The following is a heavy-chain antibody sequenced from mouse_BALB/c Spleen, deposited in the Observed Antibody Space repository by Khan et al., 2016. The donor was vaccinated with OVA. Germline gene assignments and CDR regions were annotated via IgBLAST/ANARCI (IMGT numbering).Heavy chain of an antibody. CDR2: INPKNGVT. V-gene: IGHV1-18*01. CDR1: GYTFTENT. J-gene: IGHJ4*01. D-gene: IGHD3-3*01. CDR3: ARDAGRY. Sequence: VQLKESGPELVKPGASVKISRKTSGYTFTENTLHWVKQSHGKSLEWIGVINPKNGVTSYNQKFKGKVTLTVDKSSSTAYMEFRSLTSEDSAVYYCARDAGRYWGQGTSVTVSS.